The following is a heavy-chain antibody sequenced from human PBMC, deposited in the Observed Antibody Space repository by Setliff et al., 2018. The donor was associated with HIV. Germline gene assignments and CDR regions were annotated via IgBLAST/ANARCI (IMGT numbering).Heavy chain of an antibody. CDR3: ARPYSSSGTGYYYMDV. Sequence: PSETLSLTCTVSGGSISSDSYYWSWIRQPAGKGLEWIGHIYTSGSTDYNPSLKSRVTISVDTSKNQFSLKLSSVTAADTAVYYCARPYSSSGTGYYYMDVWGKGTTVTSP. D-gene: IGHD6-6*01. V-gene: IGHV4-61*09. CDR2: IYTSGST. CDR1: GGSISSDSYY. J-gene: IGHJ6*03.